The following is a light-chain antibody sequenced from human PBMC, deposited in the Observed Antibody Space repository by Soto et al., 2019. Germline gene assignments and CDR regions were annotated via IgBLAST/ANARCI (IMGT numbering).Light chain of an antibody. Sequence: EIVLTQSPATLSLSPGEKATLSCRASQTISTYLVWYQQKPGQAPRLLIYDASNRATGFPARFSGSGSGTDFTLTINSLEPEDFAVYYCQQRRTWPLTFGGGTKVEIK. CDR1: QTISTY. J-gene: IGKJ4*01. CDR2: DAS. CDR3: QQRRTWPLT. V-gene: IGKV3-11*01.